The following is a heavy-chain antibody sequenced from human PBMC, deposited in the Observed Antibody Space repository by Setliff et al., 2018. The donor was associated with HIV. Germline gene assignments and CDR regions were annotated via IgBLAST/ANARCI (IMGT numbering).Heavy chain of an antibody. CDR2: IKSKSDDGTT. V-gene: IGHV3-15*01. CDR3: TTEVFRQWLVGDY. Sequence: PGGSLRLSCAVSGFTFSNAWMSWVRQAPGKGLEWVGRIKSKSDDGTTDYAAPVKGRFTISRDDSKNTLYLQMKSLKTEDTAVYYCTTEVFRQWLVGDYWGQGTLVTVSS. CDR1: GFTFSNAW. J-gene: IGHJ4*02. D-gene: IGHD6-19*01.